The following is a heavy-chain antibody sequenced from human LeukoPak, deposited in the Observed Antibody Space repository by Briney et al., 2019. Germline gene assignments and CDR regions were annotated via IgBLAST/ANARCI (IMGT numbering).Heavy chain of an antibody. D-gene: IGHD3-10*01. V-gene: IGHV3-48*02. CDR3: AKVIRGGYGMDV. CDR1: GFTFSSFG. J-gene: IGHJ6*02. CDR2: ISDSGSLT. Sequence: SGGSLRLSCAASGFTFSSFGMNWVRQAPGKGPEWVSYISDSGSLTYYADSVKGRFTISRDNAKNSLSLQLNSLRDEDTAVYFCAKVIRGGYGMDVWGQGTTVTVSS.